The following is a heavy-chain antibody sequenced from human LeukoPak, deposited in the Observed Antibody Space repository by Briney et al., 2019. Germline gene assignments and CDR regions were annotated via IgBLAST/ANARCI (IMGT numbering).Heavy chain of an antibody. Sequence: GRSLRLSCAASGFTFSSYAMHWVRQAPGKGLEWVAVISYDGSNKYYADSVKGRFTISRDNARNSLYLQMNSLRAEDTAVYYCARFETVAAKPFECWGQGTLVTVSS. J-gene: IGHJ4*02. CDR3: ARFETVAAKPFEC. V-gene: IGHV3-30-3*01. CDR1: GFTFSSYA. D-gene: IGHD6-19*01. CDR2: ISYDGSNK.